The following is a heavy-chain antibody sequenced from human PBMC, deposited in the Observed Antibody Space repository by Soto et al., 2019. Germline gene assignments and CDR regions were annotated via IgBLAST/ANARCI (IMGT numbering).Heavy chain of an antibody. D-gene: IGHD3-10*02. V-gene: IGHV3-30*03. J-gene: IGHJ4*02. CDR1: GFTFSSYG. Sequence: LRLSCAASGFTFSSYGVHWVRQAPGKGLEWVAVISYDGSSKYYADSVKGRFTISRDNSKNTLYLQMNSLRAEDTAVYYCGKSWLSCSGNYLPSWGQGTMVTVYS. CDR3: GKSWLSCSGNYLPS. CDR2: ISYDGSSK.